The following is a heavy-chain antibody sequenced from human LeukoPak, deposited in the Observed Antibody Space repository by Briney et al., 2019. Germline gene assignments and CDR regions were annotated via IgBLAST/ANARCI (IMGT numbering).Heavy chain of an antibody. CDR1: GGSISSSSYY. CDR3: AVGGVLTLTFDD. Sequence: SETLSLTCTVSGGSISSSSYYWGWIRQPPGKGLEWIGHIYYSGTIHYSPSLQSRVIISVDTSKNQFSLKMNSVTAADTALYYCAVGGVLTLTFDDWGQGTLVTVSS. J-gene: IGHJ4*02. CDR2: IYYSGTI. D-gene: IGHD3-16*01. V-gene: IGHV4-39*07.